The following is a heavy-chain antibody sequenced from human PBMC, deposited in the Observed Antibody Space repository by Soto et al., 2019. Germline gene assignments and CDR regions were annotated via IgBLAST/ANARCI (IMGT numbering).Heavy chain of an antibody. CDR3: AHRPNYTWFDP. D-gene: IGHD3-3*01. J-gene: IGHJ5*02. CDR2: IYWNDDK. V-gene: IGHV2-5*01. Sequence: SGPTLVKPTQTLALTCTFSGFSLSTSGVGVGWIRQPPGKALEWLALIYWNDDKRYSPSLKSRLTITKDTSKNQVVLTMTNMDPVDTATYYCAHRPNYTWFDPWGQGTLVTVSS. CDR1: GFSLSTSGVG.